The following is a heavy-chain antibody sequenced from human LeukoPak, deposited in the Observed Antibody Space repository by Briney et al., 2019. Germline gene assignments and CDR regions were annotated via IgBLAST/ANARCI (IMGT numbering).Heavy chain of an antibody. Sequence: SETLSLTCTVSSGSISSGSYYWGWIRQPPGRGLEWIGSIYYSGTTYYNPSLKSRVTISVDTANNRFSLKLNSVTAADTAVYYCAREVDYGYSYGPTIDYWGQGTLVTVSS. V-gene: IGHV4-39*02. J-gene: IGHJ4*02. CDR3: AREVDYGYSYGPTIDY. D-gene: IGHD5-18*01. CDR2: IYYSGTT. CDR1: SGSISSGSYY.